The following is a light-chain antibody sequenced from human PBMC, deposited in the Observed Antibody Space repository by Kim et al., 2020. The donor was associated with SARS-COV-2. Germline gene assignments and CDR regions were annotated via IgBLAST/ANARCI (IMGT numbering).Light chain of an antibody. CDR1: QRISNS. J-gene: IGKJ1*01. CDR2: GAT. V-gene: IGKV3-15*01. Sequence: ETVMTQSPGILYLSPGERVTLSCRASQRISNSLALYQRRPGQVPRLLIYGATTRATGVPARFSGSESGTEFTLTISSLESEDFAVYYCQQYDNWPRTFGQGTKVDIK. CDR3: QQYDNWPRT.